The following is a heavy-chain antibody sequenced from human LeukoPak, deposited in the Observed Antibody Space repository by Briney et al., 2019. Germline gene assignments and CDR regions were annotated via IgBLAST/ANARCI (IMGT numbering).Heavy chain of an antibody. CDR2: IYYSGST. Sequence: SETLSLTCTVSGGSISSYYWSWIRQPREKGLEWIGNIYYSGSTNYNPSLKSRVTISVDTSKNQFSLKLSSVTAADTAVYYCARQVGAEQWLAPMDVWGQGTTVTVSS. V-gene: IGHV4-59*08. CDR3: ARQVGAEQWLAPMDV. CDR1: GGSISSYY. D-gene: IGHD6-19*01. J-gene: IGHJ6*02.